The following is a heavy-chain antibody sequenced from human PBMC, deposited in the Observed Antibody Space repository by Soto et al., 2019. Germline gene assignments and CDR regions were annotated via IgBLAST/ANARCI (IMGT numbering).Heavy chain of an antibody. D-gene: IGHD3-16*01. J-gene: IGHJ3*02. CDR1: GGSFSGYR. CDR3: VTNRMIEILISFFDI. CDR2: FIPIFGSK. V-gene: IGHV1-69*13. Sequence: GASVKVSCKASGGSFSGYRVSWVRQAPGQGLEWIVGFIPIFGSKDFAQKFQDRVKFTVDESLRTAYMELSSLRPEDTAIYYCVTNRMIEILISFFDIWGQGTTVTVSS.